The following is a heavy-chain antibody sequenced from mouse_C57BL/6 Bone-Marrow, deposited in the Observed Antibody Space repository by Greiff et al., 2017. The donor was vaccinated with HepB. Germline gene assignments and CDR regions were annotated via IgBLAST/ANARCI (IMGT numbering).Heavy chain of an antibody. CDR2: IYPGDGDT. Sequence: QVQLQQSGPELVKPGASVKISCKASGYAFSSSWMNWVKQRPGKGLEWIGRIYPGDGDTNYNGKFKGKATLTADKSSSTAYMQLSSLTSEDSAVYFCANSDYYGSSYLYYFDYWGQGTTLTVSS. CDR3: ANSDYYGSSYLYYFDY. CDR1: GYAFSSSW. D-gene: IGHD1-1*01. J-gene: IGHJ2*01. V-gene: IGHV1-82*01.